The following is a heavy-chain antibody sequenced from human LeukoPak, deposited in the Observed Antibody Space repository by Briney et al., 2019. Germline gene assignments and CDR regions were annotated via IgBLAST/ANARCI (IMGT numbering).Heavy chain of an antibody. D-gene: IGHD2-21*01. J-gene: IGHJ6*01. V-gene: IGHV3-74*01. Sequence: GGSLRLSCAASGFTSSGYWMYWVRQAPGKGLVWGSRINSDGSSTNYADSVKGRFTISRDNAKNTLYLQMNSLRAEDTAVYYCASPVVVAGYSMDVWGQGTTVTVSS. CDR2: INSDGSST. CDR3: ASPVVVAGYSMDV. CDR1: GFTSSGYW.